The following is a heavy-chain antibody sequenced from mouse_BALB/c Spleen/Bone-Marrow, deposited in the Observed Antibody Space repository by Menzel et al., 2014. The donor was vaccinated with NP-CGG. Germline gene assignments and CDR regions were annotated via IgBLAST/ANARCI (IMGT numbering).Heavy chain of an antibody. CDR1: RFTFSSYG. Sequence: EVKLMESGGGLVQPGGSLKLSCAASRFTFSSYGMSWVRQTPDKRLELVATINSNGGSTYYPDSVKGRFTISRDNAKNTLCLQMSSLKSEDTAMYYCARDRYYGYAMDYWGQGTSVTVSS. CDR3: ARDRYYGYAMDY. CDR2: INSNGGST. V-gene: IGHV5-6-3*01. D-gene: IGHD1-1*01. J-gene: IGHJ4*01.